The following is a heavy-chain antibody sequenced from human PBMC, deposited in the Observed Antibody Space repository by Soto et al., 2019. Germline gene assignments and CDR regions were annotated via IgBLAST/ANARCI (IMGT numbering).Heavy chain of an antibody. J-gene: IGHJ5*02. CDR2: IYYSGST. CDR3: GRVLRRTLLAP. D-gene: IGHD2-15*01. Sequence: SETLSLTCTVSGGSISSGDYYWSWIRQPPGKSLEWIGYIYYSGSTYYNPSLKSRVTISVDTSKNQFSLKLSSVTAADTAVYFCGRVLRRTLLAPWGQGTLVTVSA. CDR1: GGSISSGDYY. V-gene: IGHV4-30-4*01.